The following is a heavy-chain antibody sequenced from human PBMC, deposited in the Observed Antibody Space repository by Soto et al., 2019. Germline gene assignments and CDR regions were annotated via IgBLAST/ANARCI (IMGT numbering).Heavy chain of an antibody. J-gene: IGHJ5*02. CDR3: ARYLIVDSSGWYASWFDP. CDR1: GGTFSSYA. V-gene: IGHV1-69*01. Sequence: QVQLVQSGAEVKKPGSSVKVSCKASGGTFSSYAISWVRQAPGQGLEWMGGIIPIFGTANYAQKFQGRVTTTADESTSPAYMELSSLRSEDTAVYYCARYLIVDSSGWYASWFDPWGQGTLVTVSS. D-gene: IGHD6-19*01. CDR2: IIPIFGTA.